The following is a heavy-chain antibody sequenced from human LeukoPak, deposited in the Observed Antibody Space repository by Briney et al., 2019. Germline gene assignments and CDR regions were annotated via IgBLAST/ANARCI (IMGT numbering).Heavy chain of an antibody. CDR3: TKDVTPGGADV. CDR2: IRSKANSYAT. Sequence: AGGSLRLSCAASGFTFSGSAMHWVRQASGKGLEGVGRIRSKANSYATAYAASVKGRFTISRDNAKNSLYLQMNSLRVEDTALYYCTKDVTPGGADVWGQGTTVTVSS. J-gene: IGHJ6*02. D-gene: IGHD1-14*01. V-gene: IGHV3-73*01. CDR1: GFTFSGSA.